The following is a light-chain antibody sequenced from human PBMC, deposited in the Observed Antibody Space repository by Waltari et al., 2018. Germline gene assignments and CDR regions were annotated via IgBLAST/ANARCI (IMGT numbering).Light chain of an antibody. CDR2: NVT. V-gene: IGLV2-14*03. J-gene: IGLJ3*02. CDR3: SSYTSSSTRV. Sequence: QSALTQPASVSGSPGQSITLSCTGTSSDVGGYNYVSWYQQHPDKAPKLLIYNVTKRPSVVSYRFSASKSGNTAALTIFGLQAEDEGDYYCSSYTSSSTRVFGGGTKLTVL. CDR1: SSDVGGYNY.